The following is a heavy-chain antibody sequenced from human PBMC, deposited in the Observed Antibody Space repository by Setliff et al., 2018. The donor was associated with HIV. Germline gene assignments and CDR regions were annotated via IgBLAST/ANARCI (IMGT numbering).Heavy chain of an antibody. CDR1: GYSISSGFY. V-gene: IGHV4-38-2*01. Sequence: SETLSLTCAVSGYSISSGFYWGWIRQPPGEGLQWIGFIYNSEMINYNPSLKSRVTISVDTSKNQFSLKLSSVTAADTAVYYCARGRDDYNYDPFDIWGQGTMVTVSS. CDR2: IYNSEMI. D-gene: IGHD4-4*01. J-gene: IGHJ3*02. CDR3: ARGRDDYNYDPFDI.